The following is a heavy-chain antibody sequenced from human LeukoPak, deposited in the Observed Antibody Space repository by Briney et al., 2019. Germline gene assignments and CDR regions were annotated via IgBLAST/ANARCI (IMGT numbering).Heavy chain of an antibody. CDR1: GYTFTSYA. V-gene: IGHV1-3*01. CDR2: INAGNGNT. CDR3: ARERDSSSSLGGGAFDI. D-gene: IGHD6-6*01. J-gene: IGHJ3*02. Sequence: GASVKVSCKASGYTFTSYAMHWVRQAPGQRLEWMGWINAGNGNTKYSQEFQGRVTMTRDTSISTAYMELSRLRSDDTAVYYCARERDSSSSLGGGAFDIWGQGTMVTVSS.